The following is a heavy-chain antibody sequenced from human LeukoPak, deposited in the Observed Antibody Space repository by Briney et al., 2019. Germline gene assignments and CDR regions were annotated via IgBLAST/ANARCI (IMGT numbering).Heavy chain of an antibody. CDR2: IKQDGSEK. D-gene: IGHD3-22*01. CDR3: ARTVYYEKDDDAFYRNFDS. Sequence: GGSLRLSCAASGFTFSSYWMSWVRQAPGKGLEWVANIKQDGSEKYYVDSVKGRFTISRDNAKNALYLQMNSLRVDDTGVYYCARTVYYEKDDDAFYRNFDSWGQGTLVTVSS. CDR1: GFTFSSYW. V-gene: IGHV3-7*01. J-gene: IGHJ4*02.